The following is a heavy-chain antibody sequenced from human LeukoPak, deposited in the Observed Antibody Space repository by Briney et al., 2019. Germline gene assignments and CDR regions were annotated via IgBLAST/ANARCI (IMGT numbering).Heavy chain of an antibody. CDR1: GFTFSSYS. J-gene: IGHJ4*02. CDR3: ARHYDSNSYGPGY. D-gene: IGHD3-22*01. V-gene: IGHV3-21*01. Sequence: GGSLRLSCAASGFTFSSYSLNWVRQTPGKGLEWVSSISSSSSYIYYADSVKGRFTTSRDNAKNSLYLQMNSLRAEDTAVYYCARHYDSNSYGPGYWGQGTLVTVSS. CDR2: ISSSSSYI.